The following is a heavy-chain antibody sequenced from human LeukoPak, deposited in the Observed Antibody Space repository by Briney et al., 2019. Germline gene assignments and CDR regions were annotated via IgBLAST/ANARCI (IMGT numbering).Heavy chain of an antibody. CDR1: GYTFTSYY. V-gene: IGHV1-46*01. CDR2: INPSGGST. D-gene: IGHD3-22*01. CDR3: ARGGGDDSSGYYDDNLPPVHYHMDV. Sequence: ASVKVSCKASGYTFTSYYMHWVRQAPGQGLEWMGIINPSGGSTSYTQKFQGRVTMTRDTSTSTVYMELSSLRSEDTAVYYCARGGGDDSSGYYDDNLPPVHYHMDVWGKGTTVTVSS. J-gene: IGHJ6*03.